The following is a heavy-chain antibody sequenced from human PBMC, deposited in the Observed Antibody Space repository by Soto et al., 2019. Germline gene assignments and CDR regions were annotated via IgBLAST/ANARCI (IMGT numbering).Heavy chain of an antibody. CDR2: INPNSGGT. CDR3: ARDEAPYSLGNY. D-gene: IGHD5-18*01. CDR1: GYTFTGYY. V-gene: IGHV1-2*02. Sequence: ASVKVSCKASGYTFTGYYMHWVRQAPGQGLEWMGWINPNSGGTNYAQKFQGRVTMTRDTSISTAYMELSRLRSDDTAVYYCARDEAPYSLGNYWGQGTLVTVSS. J-gene: IGHJ4*02.